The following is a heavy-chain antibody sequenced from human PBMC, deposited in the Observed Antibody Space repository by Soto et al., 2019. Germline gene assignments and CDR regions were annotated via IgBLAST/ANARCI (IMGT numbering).Heavy chain of an antibody. CDR1: GLMFNNYA. V-gene: IGHV3-23*01. CDR3: AKGLYYYDSSGYRLFDY. CDR2: VSVSGGTT. D-gene: IGHD3-22*01. J-gene: IGHJ4*02. Sequence: GGSLRLSCAASGLMFNNYAMSWVRQAPGKGLEWVSTVSVSGGTTYYADSLKGRFTISRDNSKKTVYLQMNRLRADDTAIYYCAKGLYYYDSSGYRLFDYWGQGTPVTVSS.